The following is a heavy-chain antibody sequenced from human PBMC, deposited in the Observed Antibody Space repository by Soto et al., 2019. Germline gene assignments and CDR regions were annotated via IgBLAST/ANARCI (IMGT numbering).Heavy chain of an antibody. CDR1: GFTFSSYW. V-gene: IGHV3-74*01. Sequence: EVQLVESGGGLVQPGESLTLSCAASGFTFSSYWMHWVRQAPGKGLVWVSRIKSDGSGTYYADSVKGRLTISRDNAKNTRYLQMNSLRVEDTAVYFCARGDGERYDGNGYLGRHWGQGTLVTVSS. J-gene: IGHJ4*02. CDR2: IKSDGSGT. CDR3: ARGDGERYDGNGYLGRH. D-gene: IGHD3-22*01.